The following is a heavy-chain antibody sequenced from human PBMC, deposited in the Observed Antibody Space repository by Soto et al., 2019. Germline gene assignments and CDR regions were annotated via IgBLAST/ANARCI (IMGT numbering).Heavy chain of an antibody. V-gene: IGHV3-30-3*01. CDR3: ARDPGYCSGGSCYSSNGMDV. Sequence: GGSLRLSCAASGFTFSSYAMHWVRQAPGKGLEWVAVISYDGSNKYYADSVKGRFTISRDNSKNTLYLQMNSLRAEDTAVYYCARDPGYCSGGSCYSSNGMDVWGQGTTVTVSS. J-gene: IGHJ6*02. D-gene: IGHD2-15*01. CDR2: ISYDGSNK. CDR1: GFTFSSYA.